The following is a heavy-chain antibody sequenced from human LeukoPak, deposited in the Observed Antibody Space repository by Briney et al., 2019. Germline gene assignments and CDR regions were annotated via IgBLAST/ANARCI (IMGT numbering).Heavy chain of an antibody. CDR3: ARDPRKAYFDY. V-gene: IGHV3-7*01. CDR2: IKQDGSEK. CDR1: GFTFSSYW. Sequence: GGSLRLPCAASGFTFSSYWMSWVRQAPGKGLEWVANIKQDGSEKYYVDSVKGRFTISRDNAKNSLYLQMNSLRAEDTAVYYCARDPRKAYFDYWGQGTLVTVSS. J-gene: IGHJ4*02.